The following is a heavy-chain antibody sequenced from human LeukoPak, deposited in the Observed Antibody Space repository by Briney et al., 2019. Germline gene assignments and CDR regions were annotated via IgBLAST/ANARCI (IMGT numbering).Heavy chain of an antibody. V-gene: IGHV1-2*02. Sequence: GASVKVSCKASGYTFTGYYMHLVRQAPGQGLEWMGWINPNSGGTNYAQKFQGRVTMTRDTSISTAYMELSRLRSDDTAVYYCARPNLGYWGVYDAFDIWGQGTMVTVSS. D-gene: IGHD2-15*01. CDR1: GYTFTGYY. CDR2: INPNSGGT. CDR3: ARPNLGYWGVYDAFDI. J-gene: IGHJ3*02.